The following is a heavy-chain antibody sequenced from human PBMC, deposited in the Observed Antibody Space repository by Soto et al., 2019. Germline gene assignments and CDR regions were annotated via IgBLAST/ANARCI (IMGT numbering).Heavy chain of an antibody. Sequence: ESGGTLVQPGGSLRLSCATSGFTFINYAMNWIRQAPGKGLEWVSVISAGGDNTYYADSVKGRFTISRDNSKDTLFLQMNSLTAEAPGIFYLSKDCQKWATVTFGTWFDSRGQGTLVTVSS. CDR3: SKDCQKWATVTFGTWFDS. V-gene: IGHV3-23*01. CDR1: GFTFINYA. J-gene: IGHJ5*01. D-gene: IGHD5-12*01. CDR2: ISAGGDNT.